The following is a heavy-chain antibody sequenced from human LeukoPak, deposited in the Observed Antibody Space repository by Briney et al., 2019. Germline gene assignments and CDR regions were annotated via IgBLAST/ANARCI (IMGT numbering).Heavy chain of an antibody. CDR1: GFTFSHYA. Sequence: GGSLRLSCEASGFTFSHYAMSWVRQAPGKGLEWVSYISDSSTTIYYADSVKGRFTISRDNAKNSLYLQMNSLRAEDTAVYYGARDRGGAYDFWSGYYTGYFDYWGQGTLVPVSS. J-gene: IGHJ4*02. CDR3: ARDRGGAYDFWSGYYTGYFDY. V-gene: IGHV3-48*01. CDR2: ISDSSTTI. D-gene: IGHD3-3*01.